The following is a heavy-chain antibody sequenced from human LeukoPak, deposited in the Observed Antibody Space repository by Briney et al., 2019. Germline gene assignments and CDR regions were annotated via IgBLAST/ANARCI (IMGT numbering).Heavy chain of an antibody. Sequence: ASVKVSCKASGYTFTDYCLHWVRQAPGQGLEWMGWINPNNGDTNYAQKFQGRVTMTRDTSITTAYMELSSLRSDDAAVFYCARGGKLDASGWDFLDYWGQGTLVTVSS. V-gene: IGHV1-2*02. J-gene: IGHJ4*02. CDR2: INPNNGDT. CDR3: ARGGKLDASGWDFLDY. D-gene: IGHD6-19*01. CDR1: GYTFTDYC.